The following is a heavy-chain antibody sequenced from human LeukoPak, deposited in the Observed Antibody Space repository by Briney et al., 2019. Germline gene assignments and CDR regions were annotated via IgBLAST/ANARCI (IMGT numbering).Heavy chain of an antibody. CDR3: ARSGVGATTPLDY. V-gene: IGHV4-59*01. J-gene: IGHJ4*02. D-gene: IGHD1-26*01. CDR2: IYYSGST. CDR1: GGSIGSYY. Sequence: SETLSLTCTVSGGSIGSYYWSWIRQPPGKGLEWIGYIYYSGSTNYNPSLKSRVTISVDTSKNQFSLKLSSVTAADTAVYYCARSGVGATTPLDYWGQGTLVTVSS.